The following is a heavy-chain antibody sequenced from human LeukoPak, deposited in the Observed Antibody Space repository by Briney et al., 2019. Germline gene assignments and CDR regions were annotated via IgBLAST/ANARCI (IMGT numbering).Heavy chain of an antibody. CDR2: INAGNGNT. Sequence: ASVKVSCKASGYTFTSYAMHWVRQAPGQRLEWMGWINAGNGNTKYSQEFQGRVTITRDTSASTAYMELSSLRSEDMAVYYCAREGYSSSWYGAYYYYYYMDVWGKGTTVTVSS. J-gene: IGHJ6*03. CDR3: AREGYSSSWYGAYYYYYYMDV. CDR1: GYTFTSYA. D-gene: IGHD6-13*01. V-gene: IGHV1-3*03.